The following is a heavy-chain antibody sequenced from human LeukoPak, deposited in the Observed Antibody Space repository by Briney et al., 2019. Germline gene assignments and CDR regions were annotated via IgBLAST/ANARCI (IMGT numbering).Heavy chain of an antibody. CDR1: GFIFSDYW. J-gene: IGHJ4*02. CDR2: IEQDGSEE. CDR3: ARGEVDSNVDY. Sequence: GGSLRLSCAASGFIFSDYWMNWVRQAPGKGPEWVANIEQDGSEEYYVDSVKGRFTISRDNAKNSLYLQMNSLRAEDTAVYYCARGEVDSNVDYWGQGTLVTVSS. V-gene: IGHV3-7*05. D-gene: IGHD4-11*01.